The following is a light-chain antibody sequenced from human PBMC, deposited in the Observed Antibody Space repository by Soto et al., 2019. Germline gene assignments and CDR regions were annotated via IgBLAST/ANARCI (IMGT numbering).Light chain of an antibody. CDR1: QDISNS. J-gene: IGKJ4*01. CDR3: QKYNSAPLT. Sequence: DIQITQSPSSLSASVGDRITITCRASQDISNSLAWYQQIPGKVPKLLIYAASTLQSGVPSRFSGSAYGTDFTLTISSLQPEDVATYYCQKYNSAPLTFGGGTKVEIK. V-gene: IGKV1-27*01. CDR2: AAS.